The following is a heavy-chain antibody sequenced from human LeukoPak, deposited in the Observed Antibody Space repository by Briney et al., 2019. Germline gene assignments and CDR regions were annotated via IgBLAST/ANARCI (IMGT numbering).Heavy chain of an antibody. CDR2: INPNSGGT. CDR1: GYTFTGYY. V-gene: IGHV1-2*02. CDR3: ARGLDCSGGSCYSSAYYYYMDV. D-gene: IGHD2-15*01. J-gene: IGHJ6*03. Sequence: ASVKVSCKASGYTFTGYYMHWVRQAPGQGLEWMGWINPNSGGTNYAQKFQGRVTMTRDTSISTAYMELSRLRSDDTAVYYCARGLDCSGGSCYSSAYYYYMDVWGKGTTVTVSS.